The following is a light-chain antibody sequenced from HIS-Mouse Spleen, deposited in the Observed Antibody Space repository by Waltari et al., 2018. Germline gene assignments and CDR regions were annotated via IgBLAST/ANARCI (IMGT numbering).Light chain of an antibody. V-gene: IGLV2-11*01. CDR1: SSDVGCDNY. CDR2: DVS. J-gene: IGLJ1*01. CDR3: CSYAGSYTYV. Sequence: QSPLTQPRPVSGSPGHPVTISCTGTSSDVGCDNYVPWYHQHPGKAPKLMIYDVSKRPSGVPDRFSGSKSGNTASLTISGLQAEDEADYYCCSYAGSYTYVFGTGTKVTVL.